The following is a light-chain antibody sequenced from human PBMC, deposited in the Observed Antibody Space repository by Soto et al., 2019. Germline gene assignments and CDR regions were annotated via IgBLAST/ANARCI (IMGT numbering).Light chain of an antibody. CDR2: ETS. Sequence: EIVLTQSPGTLSLSPGERATLSCRASQSVSSSYLVWHQQRPGQAPRLLMYETSTRATGIPDRFSGSGSGTDFTLTISRLEPEDFAVYFCQQFGTSPLWTFGQGTKVDIK. V-gene: IGKV3-20*01. J-gene: IGKJ1*01. CDR3: QQFGTSPLWT. CDR1: QSVSSSY.